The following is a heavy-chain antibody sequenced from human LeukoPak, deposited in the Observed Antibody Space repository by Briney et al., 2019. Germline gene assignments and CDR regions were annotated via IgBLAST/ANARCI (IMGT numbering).Heavy chain of an antibody. Sequence: ASVKVSCKASGGTFSSYAISWVRQAPGQGLEWMGGIIPIFGTANYAQKFQGRVTITADESTSTAYMELSSLRSEDTAVYYCARVAALAKSFDYWGQGTLVTVSS. D-gene: IGHD2-15*01. CDR2: IIPIFGTA. CDR1: GGTFSSYA. V-gene: IGHV1-69*13. J-gene: IGHJ4*02. CDR3: ARVAALAKSFDY.